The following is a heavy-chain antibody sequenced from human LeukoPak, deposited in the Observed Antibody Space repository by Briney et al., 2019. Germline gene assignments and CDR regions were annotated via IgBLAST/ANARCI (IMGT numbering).Heavy chain of an antibody. CDR2: ISHSATS. D-gene: IGHD4-23*01. V-gene: IGHV4-34*01. J-gene: IGHJ5*02. Sequence: SETLSLTCAVSGGPFSGFFWSWIRQAPGKGLEWLGGISHSATSQHSPSLMSRITISLDTSRSQFSLRLTSVTAADTAVYYCARGIFYGGRNQYLWFDLWGQGTLVTVSS. CDR1: GGPFSGFF. CDR3: ARGIFYGGRNQYLWFDL.